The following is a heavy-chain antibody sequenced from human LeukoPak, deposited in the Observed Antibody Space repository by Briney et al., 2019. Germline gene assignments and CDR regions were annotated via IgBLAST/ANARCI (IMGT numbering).Heavy chain of an antibody. V-gene: IGHV3-23*01. CDR2: ISGSGGST. CDR1: GFTFSSYS. J-gene: IGHJ1*01. Sequence: QSGGSLRLSCAASGFTFSSYSMNWVRQAPGKGLEWVSAISGSGGSTYYADSVKGRFTISRDNSKNTLYLQMNSLRAEDTAVYYCAKDNSEVAVAGPEYFQHWGQGTLVTVSS. CDR3: AKDNSEVAVAGPEYFQH. D-gene: IGHD6-19*01.